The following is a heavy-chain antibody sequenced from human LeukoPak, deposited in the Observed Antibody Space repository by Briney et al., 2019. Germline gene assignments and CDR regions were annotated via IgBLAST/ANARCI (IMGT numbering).Heavy chain of an antibody. V-gene: IGHV4-59*12. CDR2: IYYSGST. J-gene: IGHJ5*02. CDR3: APRAASGRSNWFDP. CDR1: GGSISGYY. Sequence: KTSETLSLTCTVSGGSISGYYWSWIRQPPGKGLEWIGYIYYSGSTNYNPSLKSRVTISVDTSKNQFSLKLSSVTAADTAVYYCAPRAASGRSNWFDPWGQGTLVTVSS. D-gene: IGHD3-10*01.